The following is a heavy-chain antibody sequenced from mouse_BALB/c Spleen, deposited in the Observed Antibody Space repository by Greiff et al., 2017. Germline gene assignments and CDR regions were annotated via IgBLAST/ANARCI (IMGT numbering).Heavy chain of an antibody. CDR2: ISSGSSTI. CDR1: GFTFSSFG. Sequence: VESGGGLVQPGGSRKLSCAASGFTFSSFGMHWVRQAPEKGLEWVAYISSGSSTIYYADTVKGRFTISRDNPKNTLFLQMTSLRSEDTAMYYCASTGAGAMDYWGQGTSVTVSS. V-gene: IGHV5-17*02. J-gene: IGHJ4*01. CDR3: ASTGAGAMDY. D-gene: IGHD4-1*02.